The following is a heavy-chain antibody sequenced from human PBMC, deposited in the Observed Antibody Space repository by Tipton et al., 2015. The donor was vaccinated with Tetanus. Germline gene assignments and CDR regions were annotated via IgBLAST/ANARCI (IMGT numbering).Heavy chain of an antibody. D-gene: IGHD3-3*01. CDR3: ARDGRRTIFGVVTPYFDY. CDR2: ISAYNGNT. V-gene: IGHV1-18*01. J-gene: IGHJ4*02. Sequence: VQLVQSGAEVKKPGASVKVSCKASGYTFTSYGISWVRQAPGQGLEWMGWISAYNGNTNYAQKLQGRVTMTTDTSTSTAYMELRSLRSDDTAVYYCARDGRRTIFGVVTPYFDYWGQGTLVTVSS. CDR1: GYTFTSYG.